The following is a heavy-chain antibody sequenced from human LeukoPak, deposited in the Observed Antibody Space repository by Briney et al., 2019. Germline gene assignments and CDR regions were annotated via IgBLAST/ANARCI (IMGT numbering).Heavy chain of an antibody. Sequence: SSVKVSCKASGYTFTSYGISWVRQAPGQGLEWMGWISAYNGNTNYAQKLQGRVTMTTDTSTSTAYMELRSLRSDDTAVYYCARGRIAAAGMLYLFYWGQGTLVTVSS. J-gene: IGHJ4*02. V-gene: IGHV1-18*01. CDR1: GYTFTSYG. CDR2: ISAYNGNT. CDR3: ARGRIAAAGMLYLFY. D-gene: IGHD6-13*01.